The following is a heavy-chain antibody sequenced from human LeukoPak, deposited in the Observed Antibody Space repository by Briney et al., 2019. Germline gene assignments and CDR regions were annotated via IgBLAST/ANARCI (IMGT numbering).Heavy chain of an antibody. CDR1: GFIFSNYW. Sequence: GGSLRLSCEASGFIFSNYWMSWVRQAPGKGLEWVALISFDGSQKYYADSVKGRFTISRDNSKSTVYLQMNSLRVEDTAVYYCAREARFGELSLNYWGQGTLVTVSS. CDR3: AREARFGELSLNY. V-gene: IGHV3-33*08. CDR2: ISFDGSQK. D-gene: IGHD3-10*01. J-gene: IGHJ4*02.